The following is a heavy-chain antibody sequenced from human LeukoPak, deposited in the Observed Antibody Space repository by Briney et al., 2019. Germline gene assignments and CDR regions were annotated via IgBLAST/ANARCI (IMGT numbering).Heavy chain of an antibody. D-gene: IGHD5-18*01. CDR2: IYSGDNT. V-gene: IGHV3-66*02. CDR1: GFTVNNNY. Sequence: GSLRLSCAASGFTVNNNYMSWVHQAPGKGLEWVSVIYSGDNTYYADSMKGRFTISRDNSKNTLFLQMNTLRAEDTALYYCARDRMSGGGYSSYFDSWGQGALVTVSS. J-gene: IGHJ4*02. CDR3: ARDRMSGGGYSSYFDS.